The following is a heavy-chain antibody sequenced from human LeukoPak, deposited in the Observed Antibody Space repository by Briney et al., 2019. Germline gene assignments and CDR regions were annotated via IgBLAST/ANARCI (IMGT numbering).Heavy chain of an antibody. CDR1: GFTFSSYW. V-gene: IGHV3-7*01. CDR2: IKPDGSET. CDR3: ARETYSSGWYYVDY. D-gene: IGHD6-19*01. Sequence: PGGSLRLSCAASGFTFSSYWMSWVRQAPGKGLEWVANIKPDGSETYYVDSVKGRFTISRDNAKNSLYLQMNSLRAEDTAVYYCARETYSSGWYYVDYWGQGTLVTVSS. J-gene: IGHJ4*02.